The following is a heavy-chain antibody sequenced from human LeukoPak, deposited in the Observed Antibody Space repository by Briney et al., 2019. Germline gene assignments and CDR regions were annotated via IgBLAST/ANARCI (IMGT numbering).Heavy chain of an antibody. J-gene: IGHJ4*02. CDR1: GFTFTSHT. CDR3: ARDRDYAFDY. D-gene: IGHD4-17*01. V-gene: IGHV3-23*01. Sequence: PGGSLRLSCAASGFTFTSHTMSWVRQAPGKGLDWVSVISGIGASTYYADSVKGRFTISRDNSKNSLYLQMDSLRDEDTAVYYCARDRDYAFDYWGQGTLVTVSS. CDR2: ISGIGAST.